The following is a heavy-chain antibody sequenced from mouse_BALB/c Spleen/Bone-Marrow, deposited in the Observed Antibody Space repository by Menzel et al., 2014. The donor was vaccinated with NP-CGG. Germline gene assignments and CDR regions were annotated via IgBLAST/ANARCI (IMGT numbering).Heavy chain of an antibody. J-gene: IGHJ3*01. Sequence: EVNLVESGAELVRSGASVKLSCTASGFNIXDYYMHWVKQRPEQGLEWIGWIDPENGDTEYAPKFQGKATMTADTSSNTAYLQLSSLTSEDTAVYYCNGGYYEAWFAYWGQGTLVTVSA. CDR1: GFNIXDYY. D-gene: IGHD2-3*01. CDR2: IDPENGDT. CDR3: NGGYYEAWFAY. V-gene: IGHV14-4*02.